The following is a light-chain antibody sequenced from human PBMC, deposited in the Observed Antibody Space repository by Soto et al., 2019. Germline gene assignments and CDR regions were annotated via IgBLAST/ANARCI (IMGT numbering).Light chain of an antibody. Sequence: ERVMTQSPATLSVSLGETATLSCRASQSVYNNLAWYQQRPGQAPRLLIHGASTRATGVPAKVSGSGSGTEFTLTISSLQSEDFAVYYCQQHDSWPRTFRQGTKVDIK. CDR3: QQHDSWPRT. V-gene: IGKV3-15*01. J-gene: IGKJ1*01. CDR1: QSVYNN. CDR2: GAS.